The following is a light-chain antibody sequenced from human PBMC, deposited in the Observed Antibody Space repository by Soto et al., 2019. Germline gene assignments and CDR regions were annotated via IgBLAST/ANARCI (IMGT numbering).Light chain of an antibody. CDR1: SGSVSTSYY. V-gene: IGLV8-61*01. Sequence: QTVVTQEPSFSVSPGGTVTLTCGLSSGSVSTSYYPSWYQQTPGQAPRTLIYNTNTRSSGVPVRFSGSILGNKAALTITGAQADDESDYYCVLYMGSGIGVFGGGTKLTVL. J-gene: IGLJ2*01. CDR3: VLYMGSGIGV. CDR2: NTN.